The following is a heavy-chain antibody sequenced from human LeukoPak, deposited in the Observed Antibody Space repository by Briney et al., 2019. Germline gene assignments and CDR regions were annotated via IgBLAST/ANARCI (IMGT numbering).Heavy chain of an antibody. CDR1: GFSFSTFG. V-gene: IGHV3-33*01. Sequence: PGGSLRLSCAASGFSFSTFGVHWVRQAPGKGLELVAVIWYDSSNRFYADSVEGRFTISRDNSKNTLFLEMSSLRVEDTGVYYRARDRGGIHYFDYWGQGTQVTVSS. CDR3: ARDRGGIHYFDY. J-gene: IGHJ4*02. CDR2: IWYDSSNR. D-gene: IGHD3-10*01.